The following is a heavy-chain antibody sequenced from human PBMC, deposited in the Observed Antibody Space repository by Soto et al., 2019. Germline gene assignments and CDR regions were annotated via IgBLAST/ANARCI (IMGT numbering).Heavy chain of an antibody. V-gene: IGHV1-46*01. CDR3: ARSLLQGDF. CDR2: INPNGGST. D-gene: IGHD2-21*01. Sequence: QVQLVQSGAEVKKPGASVKISCKASGYNFIHYYIHWVRQAPGQGLEWMVIINPNGGSTNYAQKFQGRVTVTSDTSTTTVSMELNSLESDDTAVYFCARSLLQGDFWGQGTLVTVSS. J-gene: IGHJ4*02. CDR1: GYNFIHYY.